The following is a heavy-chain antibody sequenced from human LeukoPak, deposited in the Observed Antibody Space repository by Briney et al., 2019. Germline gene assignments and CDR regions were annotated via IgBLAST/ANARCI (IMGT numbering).Heavy chain of an antibody. CDR1: GGSISSSNW. J-gene: IGHJ4*02. CDR3: ARGRGYDPVVFYFDY. CDR2: IYHSGST. Sequence: SETLSLTCAVSGGSISSSNWWSWVRQPPGKGLEWIGEIYHSGSTNYNPSLKSRVTISVDKSKNQFSLKLSSVTAADTAVYYCARGRGYDPVVFYFDYWGQGTLVTVSS. V-gene: IGHV4-4*02. D-gene: IGHD5-12*01.